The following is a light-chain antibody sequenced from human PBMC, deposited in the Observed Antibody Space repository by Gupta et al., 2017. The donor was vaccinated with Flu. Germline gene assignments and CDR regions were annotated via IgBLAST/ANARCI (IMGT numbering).Light chain of an antibody. Sequence: QSALTQPASVSGSPGQSINISCTGTSSDVGRSNSVSWYRQHPGKAPNLIIYDVSSRPSWVSSRFSGSKSGNTASLTISGLQAEDETDYYCSSYTSTNTFYVFGTGTKVTVL. CDR3: SSYTSTNTFYV. V-gene: IGLV2-14*01. CDR1: SSDVGRSNS. CDR2: DVS. J-gene: IGLJ1*01.